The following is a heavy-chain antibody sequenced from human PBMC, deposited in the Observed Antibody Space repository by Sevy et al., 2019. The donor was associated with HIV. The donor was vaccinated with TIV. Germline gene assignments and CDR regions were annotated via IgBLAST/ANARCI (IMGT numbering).Heavy chain of an antibody. Sequence: GGSLRLSCEASGFTVSGNYMAWVRLAPGKGLEWVSLIDSGGSTYYADSAKGRFTISRDNGKNTLYLQMNPLRAVDTDVHFGARDRYYDASGEYYYYYGMDVWGQGTTVTVSS. CDR3: ARDRYYDASGEYYYYYGMDV. V-gene: IGHV3-66*01. CDR1: GFTVSGNY. CDR2: IDSGGST. D-gene: IGHD3-22*01. J-gene: IGHJ6*02.